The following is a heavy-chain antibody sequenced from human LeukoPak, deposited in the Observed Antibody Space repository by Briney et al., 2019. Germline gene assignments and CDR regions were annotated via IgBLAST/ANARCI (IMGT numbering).Heavy chain of an antibody. Sequence: GGSLRLSCAASAFTLSSDWMTWVRQAPGKGLEWVATIKPDGSEKYYVDSLKGRFTISRDNARNSVYLQMNSLRVEDTAVYYCAVDKSWSFPLCGQGTLVTVSS. CDR1: AFTLSSDW. CDR2: IKPDGSEK. J-gene: IGHJ4*02. D-gene: IGHD1-26*01. V-gene: IGHV3-7*01. CDR3: AVDKSWSFPL.